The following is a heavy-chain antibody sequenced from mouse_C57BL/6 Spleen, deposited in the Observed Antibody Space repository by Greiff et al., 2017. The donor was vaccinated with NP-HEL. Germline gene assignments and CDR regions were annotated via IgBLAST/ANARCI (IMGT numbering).Heavy chain of an antibody. D-gene: IGHD2-5*01. CDR3: AREYSNSYAMDY. Sequence: EVKLVESGGGLVKPGGSLKLSCAASGFTFSRYAMSWVRQTPEKRLEWVATISDGGSYTYYPDNVKGRFTISRDNAKNNLYLQMSHLKSEDTAMYYCAREYSNSYAMDYWGQGTSVTVSS. V-gene: IGHV5-4*01. CDR1: GFTFSRYA. CDR2: ISDGGSYT. J-gene: IGHJ4*01.